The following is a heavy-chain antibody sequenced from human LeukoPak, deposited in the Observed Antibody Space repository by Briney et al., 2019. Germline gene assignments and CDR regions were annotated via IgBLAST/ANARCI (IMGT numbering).Heavy chain of an antibody. V-gene: IGHV3-7*01. CDR1: GFTFSTYW. CDR3: ARDGHATVAVNFDY. Sequence: GGSLRLSCAVSGFTFSTYWMGWVRQAPGKGLEWVANIKQDGSDKYYVDSVKGRFTISRDNAKNSLYLEMNSLRVEDTAVYYCARDGHATVAVNFDYWGQGTLVTVSS. D-gene: IGHD6-19*01. J-gene: IGHJ4*02. CDR2: IKQDGSDK.